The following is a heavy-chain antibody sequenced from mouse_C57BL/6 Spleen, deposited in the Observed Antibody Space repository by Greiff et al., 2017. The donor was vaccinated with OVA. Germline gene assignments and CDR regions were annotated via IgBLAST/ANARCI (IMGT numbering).Heavy chain of an antibody. CDR2: ISDGGSYT. J-gene: IGHJ4*01. CDR3: AREEGYDDAMDY. CDR1: GFTFSSYA. D-gene: IGHD2-2*01. Sequence: EVKLVESGGGLVKPGGSLKLSCAASGFTFSSYAMSWVRQTPEKRLEWVATISDGGSYTYYPDNVKGRFTISRDNAKNNLYLQMSHLKSEDTAMYYCAREEGYDDAMDYWGQGTSVTVSS. V-gene: IGHV5-4*01.